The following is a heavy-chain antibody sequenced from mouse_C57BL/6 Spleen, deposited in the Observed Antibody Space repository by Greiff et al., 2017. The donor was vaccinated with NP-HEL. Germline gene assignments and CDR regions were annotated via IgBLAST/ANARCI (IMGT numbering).Heavy chain of an antibody. Sequence: EVQGVESGEGLVKPGGSLKLSCAASGFTFSSYAMSWVRQTPEKRLEWVAYISSGGDYIYYADTVKGRFTISRDNARNTLYLQMSSLKSEDTAMYYCTRGGSQLDGWAWFAYWGQGTLVTVSA. CDR2: ISSGGDYI. CDR3: TRGGSQLDGWAWFAY. V-gene: IGHV5-9-1*02. J-gene: IGHJ3*01. D-gene: IGHD1-1*01. CDR1: GFTFSSYA.